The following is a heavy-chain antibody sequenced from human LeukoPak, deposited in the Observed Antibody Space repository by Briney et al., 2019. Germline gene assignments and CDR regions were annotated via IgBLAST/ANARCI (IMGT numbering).Heavy chain of an antibody. Sequence: PGGSLRLSCAASGFTFSDYYMSWIRQAPGRGLEWVSYISSSSSYTNYAESVKGRFTISRDNAKHSLYLQMNSLRAEDTAVYYCARDFGELLFGMDVWGQGTTVTVS. V-gene: IGHV3-11*05. D-gene: IGHD3-10*01. CDR2: ISSSSSYT. CDR1: GFTFSDYY. CDR3: ARDFGELLFGMDV. J-gene: IGHJ6*02.